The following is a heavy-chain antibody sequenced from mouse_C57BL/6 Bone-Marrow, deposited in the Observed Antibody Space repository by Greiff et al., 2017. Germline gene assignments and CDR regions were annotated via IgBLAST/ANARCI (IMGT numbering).Heavy chain of an antibody. CDR3: PYDLYYFDY. D-gene: IGHD2-4*01. Sequence: EVQGVESGPELVKPGASVKIPCKASGYTFTDYNMDWVKQSHGKSLEWIGDINPNNGGTIYNQKFKGKATLTVDKSSSTAYMELRSLTSEDTAVYYFPYDLYYFDYWGQGTTLTVSS. V-gene: IGHV1-18*01. CDR1: GYTFTDYN. J-gene: IGHJ2*01. CDR2: INPNNGGT.